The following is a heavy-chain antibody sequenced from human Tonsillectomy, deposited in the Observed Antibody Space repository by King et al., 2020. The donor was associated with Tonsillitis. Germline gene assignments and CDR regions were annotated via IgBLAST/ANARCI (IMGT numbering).Heavy chain of an antibody. Sequence: QLVESGGGVVQPGRSLRLSCAASGFTFSSYAMHWVRQAPGKGLVWVAVISYDGSNKYYADSVKGRFTISRDNSKNTLYLQMNSLRAEDTAVYYSARNSFDDFWSGYMTPWGQGTLVTVSS. CDR3: ARNSFDDFWSGYMTP. V-gene: IGHV3-30-3*01. J-gene: IGHJ5*02. CDR2: ISYDGSNK. CDR1: GFTFSSYA. D-gene: IGHD3-3*01.